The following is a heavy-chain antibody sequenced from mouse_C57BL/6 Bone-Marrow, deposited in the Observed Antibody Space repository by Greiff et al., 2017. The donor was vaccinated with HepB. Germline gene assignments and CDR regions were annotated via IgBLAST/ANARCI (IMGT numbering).Heavy chain of an antibody. CDR2: IHPNSGST. CDR1: GYTFTSYW. CDR3: ARLGYYGHYYAMDY. V-gene: IGHV1-64*01. J-gene: IGHJ4*01. D-gene: IGHD2-1*01. Sequence: QVQLKQPGAELVKPGASVKLSCKASGYTFTSYWMHWVKQRPGQGLEWIGMIHPNSGSTNYNEKFKSKATLTVDKSSSTAYMQLSSLTSEDSAVYYCARLGYYGHYYAMDYWGQGTSVTVSS.